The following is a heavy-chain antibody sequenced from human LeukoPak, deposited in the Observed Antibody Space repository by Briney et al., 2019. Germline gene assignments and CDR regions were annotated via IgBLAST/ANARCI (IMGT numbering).Heavy chain of an antibody. CDR1: GGSISSSSYY. CDR2: IYYSGST. J-gene: IGHJ3*02. D-gene: IGHD5-24*01. Sequence: PSETLSLTCTVSGGSISSSSYYWGWIRQPPGKGLEWIGSIYYSGSTYYNPSLKSRVTISVDTSKNQFSLKLSSVTAADTAVYYCASHRRRDGYNLDAFDIWGQGTMVTVSS. V-gene: IGHV4-39*01. CDR3: ASHRRRDGYNLDAFDI.